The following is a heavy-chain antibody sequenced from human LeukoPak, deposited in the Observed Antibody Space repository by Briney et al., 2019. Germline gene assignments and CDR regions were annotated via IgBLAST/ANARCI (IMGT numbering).Heavy chain of an antibody. CDR1: GITLSNYG. Sequence: GGSLRLSCAVSGITLSNYGMSWVRQAPGKGLEWVAGISDRGGSTNYADSVKGRFTISRDNSKNTLYLQMNSLRAEDTAVYYCAKTETMVRGVTNWFDPWGQGTLVTVSS. V-gene: IGHV3-23*01. CDR3: AKTETMVRGVTNWFDP. D-gene: IGHD3-10*01. J-gene: IGHJ5*02. CDR2: ISDRGGST.